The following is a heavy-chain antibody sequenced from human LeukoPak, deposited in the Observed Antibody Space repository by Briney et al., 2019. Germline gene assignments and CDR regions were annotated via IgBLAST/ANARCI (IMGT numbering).Heavy chain of an antibody. CDR1: GYTFINNW. Sequence: ASVKVSCKASGYTFINNWMHWVRQAPGQGLEWMGWISAYNGNTNYAQKLQGRVTMTTDTSTSTAYMELRSLRSDDTAVYYCARVYCSSTSCYVEAASTAPDYWGQGTLVTVSS. CDR2: ISAYNGNT. D-gene: IGHD2-2*01. V-gene: IGHV1-18*04. J-gene: IGHJ4*02. CDR3: ARVYCSSTSCYVEAASTAPDY.